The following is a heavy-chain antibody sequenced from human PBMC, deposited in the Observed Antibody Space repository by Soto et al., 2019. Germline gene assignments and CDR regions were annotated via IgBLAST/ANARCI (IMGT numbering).Heavy chain of an antibody. V-gene: IGHV4-59*01. CDR1: GGSINNYY. Sequence: SETLSLTCNVSGGSINNYYYSWIRQPPGKGLEWIGYIFYSGNTNSNPSLKSRLTISVDTSKNQFSLKLSSLIAADTAVYYCAKVPFARPGIAARPFGMDVWGQGTTVTVSS. D-gene: IGHD6-6*01. CDR3: AKVPFARPGIAARPFGMDV. CDR2: IFYSGNT. J-gene: IGHJ6*02.